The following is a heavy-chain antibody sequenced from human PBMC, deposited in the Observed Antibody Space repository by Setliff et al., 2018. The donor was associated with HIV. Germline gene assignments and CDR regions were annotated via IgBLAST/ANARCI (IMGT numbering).Heavy chain of an antibody. Sequence: ASVKVSRMASLYTLSHYVMQWVRQAPGQRLEWMGWINAGNGNTKYPQEFQGRDTITTDTSADTAYMELSSLRFEDTAVYYCARDGGPGSGWGDYSYYYSMDVWGKGTTVTVSS. CDR2: INAGNGNT. D-gene: IGHD6-19*01. J-gene: IGHJ6*04. V-gene: IGHV1-3*01. CDR1: LYTLSHYV. CDR3: ARDGGPGSGWGDYSYYYSMDV.